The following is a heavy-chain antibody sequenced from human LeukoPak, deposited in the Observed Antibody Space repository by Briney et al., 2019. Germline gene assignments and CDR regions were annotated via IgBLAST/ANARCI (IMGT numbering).Heavy chain of an antibody. Sequence: GGSLRLSCAASGFTFRSYWVHWVRQAPGKGLVWVSRINSDGSSTTYADSVSGRFTISRDNAKNTLYLQMNSLRAEDTAVYYCARTPWGYSGYEDFDYWGQGTLVTVSS. CDR3: ARTPWGYSGYEDFDY. CDR1: GFTFRSYW. V-gene: IGHV3-74*03. J-gene: IGHJ4*02. CDR2: INSDGSST. D-gene: IGHD5-12*01.